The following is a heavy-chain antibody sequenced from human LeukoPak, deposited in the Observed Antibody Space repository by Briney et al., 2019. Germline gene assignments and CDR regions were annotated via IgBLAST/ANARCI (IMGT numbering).Heavy chain of an antibody. CDR1: GYTFTNYG. CDR3: ARFYYYGSGSDWYFYGMDV. V-gene: IGHV1-18*01. CDR2: TSTYTGKT. D-gene: IGHD3-10*01. Sequence: ASVKVSCKASGYTFTNYGISWVRQAPGQGLEWMGWTSTYTGKTNCTQKVQDRVTMTRDTSTSTAYMELRSQRSDDTAVYYCARFYYYGSGSDWYFYGMDVWGQGTTVTVSS. J-gene: IGHJ6*02.